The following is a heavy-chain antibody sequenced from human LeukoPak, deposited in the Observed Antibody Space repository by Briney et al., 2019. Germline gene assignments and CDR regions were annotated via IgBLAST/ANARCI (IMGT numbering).Heavy chain of an antibody. J-gene: IGHJ4*02. CDR2: ISGSGGST. Sequence: GGSLRLSCAASGFTFSSYAMSWVRQAPGKGLEWVSAISGSGGSTYYADSVKGRFTISRDNAKNSVYLQMDSLRAEDTAVYYCAKAEPASGYDYWGPGTLVTVSS. CDR1: GFTFSSYA. D-gene: IGHD1-14*01. CDR3: AKAEPASGYDY. V-gene: IGHV3-23*01.